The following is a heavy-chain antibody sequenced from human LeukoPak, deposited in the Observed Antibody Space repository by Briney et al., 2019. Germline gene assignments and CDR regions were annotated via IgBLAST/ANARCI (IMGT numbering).Heavy chain of an antibody. CDR3: AREATHDDRGFDY. D-gene: IGHD3-9*01. V-gene: IGHV4-39*02. CDR2: IYYSGSS. J-gene: IGHJ4*02. CDR1: GGSITSGGYY. Sequence: PSETLSLTCTVSGGSITSGGYYWNWIRQPPGKGLEWIGSIYYSGSSYYKPSLKSRATISVDTSKNQFSLKLSSVTAADTAVYYCAREATHDDRGFDYWGQGTLVTVSS.